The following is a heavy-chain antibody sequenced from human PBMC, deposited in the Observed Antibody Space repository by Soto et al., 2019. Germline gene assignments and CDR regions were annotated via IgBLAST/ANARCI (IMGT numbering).Heavy chain of an antibody. J-gene: IGHJ3*02. CDR1: GFTFSSYS. Sequence: EVQLVESGGGLVKPGGSLRLSCAASGFTFSSYSMNWVRQAPGKGLEWVSSISSSSSYIYYADSVKGRFTISRVNAKNSLYLQMNSLRAEDTAVYYCARGGGGNSGGAFDIWGQGTMVTVSS. D-gene: IGHD2-21*02. CDR3: ARGGGGNSGGAFDI. CDR2: ISSSSSYI. V-gene: IGHV3-21*01.